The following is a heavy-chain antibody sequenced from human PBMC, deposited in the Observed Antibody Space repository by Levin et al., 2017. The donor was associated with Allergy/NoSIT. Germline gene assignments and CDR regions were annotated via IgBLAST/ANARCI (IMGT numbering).Heavy chain of an antibody. J-gene: IGHJ4*02. V-gene: IGHV3-23*01. CDR2: IYGNSART. D-gene: IGHD5-24*01. CDR1: GFTFSRLS. Sequence: GGSLRLSCVGSGFTFSRLSMNWVRQGPGKGLEFVASIYGNSARTYYADSVKGRFTIYRDNSANTVYLQMNNLRVEDTAIYYCAKDIQPDDGWDLDYWGLGTLVTVSS. CDR3: AKDIQPDDGWDLDY.